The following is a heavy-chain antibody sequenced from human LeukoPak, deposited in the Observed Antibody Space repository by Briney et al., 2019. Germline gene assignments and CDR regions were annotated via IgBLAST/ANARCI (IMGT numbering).Heavy chain of an antibody. V-gene: IGHV3-30*04. CDR1: GFTFSSYA. J-gene: IGHJ4*02. D-gene: IGHD4-17*01. Sequence: GRSLRLSCAASGFTFSSYAMHWVRQAPGKGLEWVAVISYDGSNKYYADSVKGRFTISRDNSKNTLYLQMNSLRAEDTAVYYCARDGRYGDYAPADYWGQGTLVTVSS. CDR3: ARDGRYGDYAPADY. CDR2: ISYDGSNK.